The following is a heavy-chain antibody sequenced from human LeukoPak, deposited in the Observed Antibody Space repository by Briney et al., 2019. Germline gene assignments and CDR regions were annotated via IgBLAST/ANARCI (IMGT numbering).Heavy chain of an antibody. CDR2: ISTSTTTI. D-gene: IGHD3-22*01. J-gene: IGHJ6*04. CDR3: ARGPTMKMDV. Sequence: GGSLRLSCEASGFTFSSYSMNWVRQAPGKGLEWISYISTSTTTIYYANSVKGRFTISRDNAKNSLYLQMNSLRAEDTAVYYCARGPTMKMDVWGKGTTVTVSS. V-gene: IGHV3-48*04. CDR1: GFTFSSYS.